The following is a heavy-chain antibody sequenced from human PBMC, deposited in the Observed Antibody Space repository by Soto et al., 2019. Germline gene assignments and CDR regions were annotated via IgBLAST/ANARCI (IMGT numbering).Heavy chain of an antibody. D-gene: IGHD1-20*01. CDR3: TRRYNWNDYYFDP. CDR1: GGSITSGDNY. Sequence: SETLSLTCTVSGGSITSGDNYWSWIRQTPGKGLEWVGSSYYSGTSYFNPALKGRVTISVDTSTNQFSLRLTSVTAADTAVYYCTRRYNWNDYYFDPWGQGTLVTVSS. V-gene: IGHV4-39*01. CDR2: SYYSGTS. J-gene: IGHJ5*02.